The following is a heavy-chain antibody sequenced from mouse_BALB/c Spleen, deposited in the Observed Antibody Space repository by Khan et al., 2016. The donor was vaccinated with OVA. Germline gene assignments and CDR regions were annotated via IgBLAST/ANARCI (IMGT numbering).Heavy chain of an antibody. D-gene: IGHD4-1*01. J-gene: IGHJ3*01. CDR2: INRYGYSP. CDR3: ASHLTGSFAY. CDR1: VFTFRTYA. Sequence: EVELVESGGDLVTPGGSLRLSCAASVFTFRTYALSFVRPPPAQRLSLVSPINRYGYSPSSPHTVQVRFTISRNNAENTLYLQMSSLKSEDTAIYYWASHLTGSFAYWGQGTLVTVSA. V-gene: IGHV5-6*01.